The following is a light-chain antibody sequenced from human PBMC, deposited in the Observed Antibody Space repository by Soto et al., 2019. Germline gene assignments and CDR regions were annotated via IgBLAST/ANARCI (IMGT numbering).Light chain of an antibody. CDR3: QQYNNWPSWT. J-gene: IGKJ1*01. CDR2: GAS. Sequence: EIVITQSPATLSVSPGERATRSCRASQSVSSNLAWYQQKPGQAPRLLIYGASTRATGIPARFSGSGSGTEFTLTISSLQSEDFAVYYCQQYNNWPSWTLGQGTKVDIK. V-gene: IGKV3-15*01. CDR1: QSVSSN.